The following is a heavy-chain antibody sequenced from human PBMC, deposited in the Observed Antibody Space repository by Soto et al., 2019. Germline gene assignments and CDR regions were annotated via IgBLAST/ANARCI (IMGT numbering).Heavy chain of an antibody. CDR2: INPNSGGT. Sequence: SVKVSCKASGYTFTGYYMHWVRQAPGQGLEWMGWINPNSGGTNYAQKFQGWVIMTRDTSISTAYMELSRLRSDDTAVYYCAREYSSSWYSYGMDVWGQGTTVTVSS. D-gene: IGHD6-13*01. J-gene: IGHJ6*02. CDR3: AREYSSSWYSYGMDV. CDR1: GYTFTGYY. V-gene: IGHV1-2*04.